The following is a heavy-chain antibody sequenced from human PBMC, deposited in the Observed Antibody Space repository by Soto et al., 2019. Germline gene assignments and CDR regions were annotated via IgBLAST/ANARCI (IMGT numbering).Heavy chain of an antibody. CDR3: ITDPGEYENF. Sequence: VQLVESGGGLVQPGGSLRLSCAVSGFTFGSYWMNWVRLIPGKGLEWVAYIKPDGSATYYVDSVKGRFTISRDNAKNSLYLQMNNLKAEDTAVYYCITDPGEYENFWGQGTLVTVSS. CDR1: GFTFGSYW. J-gene: IGHJ4*02. D-gene: IGHD4-17*01. V-gene: IGHV3-7*03. CDR2: IKPDGSAT.